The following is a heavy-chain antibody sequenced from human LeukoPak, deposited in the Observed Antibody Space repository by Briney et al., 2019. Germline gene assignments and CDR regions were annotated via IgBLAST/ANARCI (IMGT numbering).Heavy chain of an antibody. D-gene: IGHD3-10*01. CDR3: ARVTAYYGSGSYGDFDY. V-gene: IGHV4-4*07. CDR1: GGSISSYY. J-gene: IGHJ4*02. CDR2: IYTSGST. Sequence: SETLSLTCTVSGGSISSYYWSWIRQPAGKGLEWIGRIYTSGSTNYNPSLKSRVTMSVDTSKNQFSLKLSSVTAADTAVYYCARVTAYYGSGSYGDFDYWGQGTLVTVSS.